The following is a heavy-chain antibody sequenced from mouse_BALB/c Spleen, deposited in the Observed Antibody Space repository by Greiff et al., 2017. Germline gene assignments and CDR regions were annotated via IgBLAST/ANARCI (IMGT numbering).Heavy chain of an antibody. CDR2: ISSGGST. CDR1: GFTFSSYA. CDR3: ANYAMDY. J-gene: IGHJ4*01. V-gene: IGHV5-6-5*01. Sequence: EVQGVESGGGLVKPGGSLKLSCAASGFTFSSYAMSWVRQTPEKRLEWVASISSGGSTYYPDSVKGRFTISRDNARNILYLQMSSLRSEDTAMYYCANYAMDYWGQGTSVTVSS.